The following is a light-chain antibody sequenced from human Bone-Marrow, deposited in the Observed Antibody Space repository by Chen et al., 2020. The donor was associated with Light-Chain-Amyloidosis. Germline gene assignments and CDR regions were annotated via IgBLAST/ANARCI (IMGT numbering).Light chain of an antibody. Sequence: SYVLTQPSSVSVAPGQTAKIACGGNNIGSTSVHWYQQTPGQAPLLVVYDDSDRPSGIPERLSGSNSGNTATLAISRVAAGYEAAYYCQVWDRSSDRPVFGGVTKLAVL. CDR3: QVWDRSSDRPV. CDR2: DDS. CDR1: NIGSTS. J-gene: IGLJ3*02. V-gene: IGLV3-21*02.